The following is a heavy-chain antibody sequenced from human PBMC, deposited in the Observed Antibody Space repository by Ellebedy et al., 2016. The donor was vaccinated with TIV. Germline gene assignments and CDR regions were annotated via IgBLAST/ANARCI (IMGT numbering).Heavy chain of an antibody. D-gene: IGHD1-1*01. V-gene: IGHV3-30*07. Sequence: LSLTCAASGFTFNSYALHWVRQAPGKGLEWVAAIAFHGVHRYHADAVKGRFIISRDNSKNMLFLQMNSLRAEDTAVYYCARGTRDPQLWGQGTLVIVSS. J-gene: IGHJ4*02. CDR1: GFTFNSYA. CDR2: IAFHGVHR. CDR3: ARGTRDPQL.